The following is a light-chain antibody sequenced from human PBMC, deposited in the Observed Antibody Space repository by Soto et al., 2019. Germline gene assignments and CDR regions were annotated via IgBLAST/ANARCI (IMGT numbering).Light chain of an antibody. V-gene: IGKV1-5*01. CDR1: QNVSTW. CDR2: DVS. Sequence: DIQMTQSPSTLSASVVERVTITCRASQNVSTWLAWYQHKPRKAPKLLLFDVSNLESGVPSRFSGSGSGTEFTLTISSLQSDDFATYYCQQYDSYRTFGQGTKVDIK. J-gene: IGKJ1*01. CDR3: QQYDSYRT.